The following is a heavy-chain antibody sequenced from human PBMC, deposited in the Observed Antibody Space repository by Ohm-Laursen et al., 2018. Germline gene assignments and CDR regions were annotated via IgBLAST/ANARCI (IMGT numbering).Heavy chain of an antibody. V-gene: IGHV1-18*01. CDR2: IATYNGNT. D-gene: IGHD3-10*02. Sequence: GASVKVSCKTSGYTFTSYGYGITWVRQAPGQGLEWMGWIATYNGNTNSAQKLQGRVTMTRDTSTSTAYMELRSLTSDDTAVYYCAGWGGPFVRYGDSWGQGTLVTVSS. CDR3: AGWGGPFVRYGDS. J-gene: IGHJ4*02. CDR1: GYTFTSYGYG.